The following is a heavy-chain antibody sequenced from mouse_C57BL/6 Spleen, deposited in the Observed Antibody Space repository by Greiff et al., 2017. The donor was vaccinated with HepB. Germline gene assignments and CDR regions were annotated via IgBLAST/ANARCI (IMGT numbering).Heavy chain of an antibody. CDR3: ARGDGSSYGGFAY. D-gene: IGHD1-1*01. Sequence: QVQLQQPGAELVRPGTSVKLSCKASGYTFTSYWMHWVKQRPGQGLEWIGVIDPSDSYTNYNQKFKGKATLTVDTSSSPAYMQLSSLTSEDSAVYYCARGDGSSYGGFAYWGQGTLVTVSA. J-gene: IGHJ3*01. CDR1: GYTFTSYW. V-gene: IGHV1-59*01. CDR2: IDPSDSYT.